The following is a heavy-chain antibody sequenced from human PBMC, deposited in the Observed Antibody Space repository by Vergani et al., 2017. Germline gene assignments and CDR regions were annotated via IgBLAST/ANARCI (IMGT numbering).Heavy chain of an antibody. J-gene: IGHJ5*02. CDR3: ARDATSAYSSGFLAS. CDR2: INPSGGST. CDR1: GYTFTSYY. Sequence: QVQLVQSGAEVKKPGASVKVSCKASGYTFTSYYMHWVRQAPGQGLEWMGIINPSGGSTSYAQKFQGRVTITADESTSTAYMELSSLRSEDTAVYYCARDATSAYSSGFLASWGQGTLVTVSS. V-gene: IGHV1-46*01. D-gene: IGHD6-19*01.